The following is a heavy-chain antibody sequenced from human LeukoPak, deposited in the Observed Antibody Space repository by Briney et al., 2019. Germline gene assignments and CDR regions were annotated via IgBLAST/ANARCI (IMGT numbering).Heavy chain of an antibody. Sequence: PGGSLRLSCAASGFTFFSYAMSWVPQAPGKGLDWVSAISGSGGSTYYADSVKGRFTISRDNSKSTLYLQMNSLRAEDTAVYYCAKDRAYSSSWYHSWGQGTLVTVSS. J-gene: IGHJ5*01. CDR3: AKDRAYSSSWYHS. CDR2: ISGSGGST. D-gene: IGHD6-13*01. CDR1: GFTFFSYA. V-gene: IGHV3-23*01.